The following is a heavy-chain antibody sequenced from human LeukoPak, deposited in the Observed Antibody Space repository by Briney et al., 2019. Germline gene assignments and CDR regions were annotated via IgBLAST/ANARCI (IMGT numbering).Heavy chain of an antibody. V-gene: IGHV3-9*01. Sequence: GRSLRLSCAASGFTFDDYAMPWVRQAPGKGLEWVSGISWNSGSIGYADSVKGRFTISRENAKNSLYLQMNSLRAGDTAVYYCARVAYGGYGYWGQGTLVTVSS. CDR1: GFTFDDYA. D-gene: IGHD5-12*01. CDR2: ISWNSGSI. J-gene: IGHJ4*02. CDR3: ARVAYGGYGY.